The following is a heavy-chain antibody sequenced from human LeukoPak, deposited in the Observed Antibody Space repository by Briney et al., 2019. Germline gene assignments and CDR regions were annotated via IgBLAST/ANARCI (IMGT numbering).Heavy chain of an antibody. V-gene: IGHV1-2*02. D-gene: IGHD3-16*01. CDR1: GYSFTGYY. Sequence: ASVKVSCKAAGYSFTGYYIDWVRQAPGQGPEWMGWINPNSGSTKYAQKFQGRVTMTRDTSISTAYMELSRLRSDDTAVYYCARVRYRLAETYIDYWGQGTLVTVSS. J-gene: IGHJ4*02. CDR2: INPNSGST. CDR3: ARVRYRLAETYIDY.